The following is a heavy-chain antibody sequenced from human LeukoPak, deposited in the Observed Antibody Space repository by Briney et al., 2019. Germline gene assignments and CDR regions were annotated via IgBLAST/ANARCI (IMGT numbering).Heavy chain of an antibody. Sequence: ASVKVSCKVSGYSITELSTHWVRQAPGKGLEWMGGFDPGSGEIIYEQKFQGRVTMTRNTSISTAYMELSSLRSEDTAVYYCARGGIGWLRLHDAFDIWGQGTMVTVSS. CDR1: GYSITELS. V-gene: IGHV1-24*01. D-gene: IGHD5-12*01. CDR3: ARGGIGWLRLHDAFDI. J-gene: IGHJ3*02. CDR2: FDPGSGEI.